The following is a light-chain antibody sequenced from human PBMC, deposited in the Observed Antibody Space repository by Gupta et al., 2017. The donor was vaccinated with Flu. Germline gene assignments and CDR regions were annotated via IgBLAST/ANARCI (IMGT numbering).Light chain of an antibody. CDR1: SSDVGRSDS. J-gene: IGLJ1*01. CDR2: DVS. V-gene: IGLV2-14*01. CDR3: SSYTSTNTFYV. Sequence: QSALTQPASVSGSPGQSITISCTGTSSDVGRSDSVSWYQQHPGKAPKLIIYDVSNRPSVVSSRFSGSKSGNTASLTISGLEAEDETDYYCSSYTSTNTFYVFGPGAKVTVL.